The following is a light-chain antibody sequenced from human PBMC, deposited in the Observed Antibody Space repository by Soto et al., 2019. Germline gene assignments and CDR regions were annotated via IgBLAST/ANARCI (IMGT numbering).Light chain of an antibody. Sequence: DIQMTQSPSTLSASVGDRVTITCRASQSISNWLAWYQQRPGEAPKLLMYDASTLENWVPSRFSGSGSGTECTLTISCLRPDDFATYYCQQYNTYSYTFGQWTKLEIK. V-gene: IGKV1-5*01. CDR2: DAS. CDR3: QQYNTYSYT. CDR1: QSISNW. J-gene: IGKJ2*01.